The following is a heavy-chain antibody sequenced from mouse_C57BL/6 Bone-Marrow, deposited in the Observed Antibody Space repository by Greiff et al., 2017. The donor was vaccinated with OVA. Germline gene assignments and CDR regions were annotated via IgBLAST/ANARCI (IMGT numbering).Heavy chain of an antibody. Sequence: VQVVESDAELVKPGASVKISCKVSGYTFTDHTIHWMKQRPEQGLEWIGYIYPRDGSTKYNEKFKGKATLTADKSSSTAYMQLNSLTSEDSAVYYCARSRVYYGSSYPFGYWGQGTLVTVSA. CDR2: IYPRDGST. J-gene: IGHJ3*01. CDR1: GYTFTDHT. CDR3: ARSRVYYGSSYPFGY. D-gene: IGHD1-1*01. V-gene: IGHV1-78*01.